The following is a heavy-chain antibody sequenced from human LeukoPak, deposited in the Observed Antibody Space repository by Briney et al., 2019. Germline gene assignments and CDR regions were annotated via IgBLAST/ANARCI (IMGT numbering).Heavy chain of an antibody. V-gene: IGHV5-51*01. CDR1: GYSFTSYW. D-gene: IGHD3-22*01. CDR3: ARHDSSGYYQYYFDY. J-gene: IGHJ4*02. CDR2: IYPGDSDT. Sequence: LGESLKISCKGSGYSFTSYWIGWVRQMPGKGLEWMGIIYPGDSDTRYSPSFQGQVTISADKSISTAYLQWSSLKASDTAMYYCARHDSSGYYQYYFDYWGQGTLVTVSS.